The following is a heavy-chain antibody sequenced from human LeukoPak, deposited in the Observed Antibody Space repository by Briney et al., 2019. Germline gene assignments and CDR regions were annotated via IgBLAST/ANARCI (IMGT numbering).Heavy chain of an antibody. CDR3: ARDEPSPDSTDLDY. Sequence: GGSLRLSCAASGFTFTSFGMHWVRQAPGKGLEWVSVIYSGGSTYYADSVKGRFTISRDKNTLYLQMNSLRADDTAVYYCARDEPSPDSTDLDYWGQGTLVTVSS. D-gene: IGHD2/OR15-2a*01. J-gene: IGHJ4*02. CDR2: IYSGGST. V-gene: IGHV3-66*01. CDR1: GFTFTSFG.